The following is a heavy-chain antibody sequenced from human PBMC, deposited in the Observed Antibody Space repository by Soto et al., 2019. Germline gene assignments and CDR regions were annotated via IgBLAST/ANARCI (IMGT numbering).Heavy chain of an antibody. CDR3: GRKGYGLGGYDI. CDR2: IKQDGSEK. J-gene: IGHJ3*02. Sequence: PGGSLRLSCAASGFTFSSYWMSWVRQAPGKGLEWMANIKQDGSEKYYVDFVKGRFTISRDNAKNSLYLQMNSLRADDTAVYYCGRKGYGLGGYDIWGQGTTVTVSS. D-gene: IGHD2-15*01. CDR1: GFTFSSYW. V-gene: IGHV3-7*01.